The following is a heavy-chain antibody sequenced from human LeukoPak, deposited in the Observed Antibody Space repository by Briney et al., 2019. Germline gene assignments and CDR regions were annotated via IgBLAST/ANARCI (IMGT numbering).Heavy chain of an antibody. CDR2: ISSSSSYI. D-gene: IGHD6-19*01. CDR1: GFTFSSYS. J-gene: IGHJ4*02. V-gene: IGHV3-21*06. CDR3: ARATSGWTPKEFDY. Sequence: GGSLRLSCAASGFTFSSYSMNWVRQAPGKGLEWVSSISSSSSYIYYADSVKGRFTISRDNSKNTLYLQMSSLRAEDTAVYYCARATSGWTPKEFDYWGQGTLVTVSS.